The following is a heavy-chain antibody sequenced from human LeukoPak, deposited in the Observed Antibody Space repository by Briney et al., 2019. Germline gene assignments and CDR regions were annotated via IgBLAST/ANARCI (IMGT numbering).Heavy chain of an antibody. V-gene: IGHV3-53*01. CDR3: ARIGGGRLGGAFDI. CDR1: GFTVSDNY. D-gene: IGHD3-16*01. CDR2: IYSAGAT. J-gene: IGHJ3*02. Sequence: GGSLRLSCAASGFTVSDNYMTWVRQAPGKGLEWVSSIYSAGATHYAESVKGRFTISRDNSKNTLYLQMNSLRAEDMAVYYCARIGGGRLGGAFDIWAKGKMVTVSS.